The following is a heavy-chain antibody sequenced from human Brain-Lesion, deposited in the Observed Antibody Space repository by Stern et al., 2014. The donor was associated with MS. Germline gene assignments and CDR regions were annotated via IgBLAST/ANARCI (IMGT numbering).Heavy chain of an antibody. D-gene: IGHD1-26*01. CDR1: GYTLTEFS. J-gene: IGHJ4*02. V-gene: IGHV1-24*01. Sequence: QDQLVQSGAEVKKPGASVKVSCKVSGYTLTEFSMHWVRQAPRNGLEWMGGFDPEDGETIYAQKFQGRVTMTEDTSTDTAYMELSSLRSEDTAVYYCATLSPGAGGNYYRHFDYWGQGTLVTVSS. CDR3: ATLSPGAGGNYYRHFDY. CDR2: FDPEDGET.